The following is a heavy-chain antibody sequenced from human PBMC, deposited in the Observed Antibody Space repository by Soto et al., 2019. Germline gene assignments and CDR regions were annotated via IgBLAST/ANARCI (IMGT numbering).Heavy chain of an antibody. Sequence: GGFLRLSFAASGFTFSSYAMGCVRQTPWKGLEWVSFIYSGGSTDYADSVKGRFTISRDNAKTTLYLQMNSLIAEDTALYYCARDRGYDAHDYYYNAIDVLGQGPTVTVSS. V-gene: IGHV3-66*01. CDR1: GFTFSSYA. CDR2: IYSGGST. CDR3: ARDRGYDAHDYYYNAIDV. J-gene: IGHJ6*02. D-gene: IGHD3-10*01.